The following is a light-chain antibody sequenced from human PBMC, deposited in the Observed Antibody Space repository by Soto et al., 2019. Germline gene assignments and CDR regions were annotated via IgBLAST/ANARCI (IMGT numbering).Light chain of an antibody. J-gene: IGKJ4*01. V-gene: IGKV3-15*01. CDR3: QQYNNWPPLT. CDR2: GTS. Sequence: EIVMTQSPPTLSVSPGERATLSCRASQSVSSDLAWYQQKPGQAPRLLIYGTSSRATGVPARFSGSGSGTEFTLDISSLQSEDFAVYYCQQYNNWPPLTFGGGTKVQI. CDR1: QSVSSD.